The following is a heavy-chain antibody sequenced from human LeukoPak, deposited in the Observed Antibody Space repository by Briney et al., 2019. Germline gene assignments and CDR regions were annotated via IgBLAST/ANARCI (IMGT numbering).Heavy chain of an antibody. V-gene: IGHV4-34*01. CDR1: GGSFSGYY. CDR3: ASIDYDSSDYYFDY. J-gene: IGHJ4*02. Sequence: SETLSLTCAVYGGSFSGYYWSWIRQPPGKGLEWIGEINHSGSTNYNPSLKSRVTISVDTSKNQFSLKLSSVTAADTAVYYCASIDYDSSDYYFDYWGQGTLVTVSS. D-gene: IGHD3-22*01. CDR2: INHSGST.